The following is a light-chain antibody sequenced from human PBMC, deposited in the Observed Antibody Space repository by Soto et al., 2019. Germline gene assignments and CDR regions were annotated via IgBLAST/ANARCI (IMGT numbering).Light chain of an antibody. CDR3: NSYAGSNVVYV. CDR1: SSDVGAYNF. J-gene: IGLJ1*01. Sequence: QSALTQPPSASGSPGQSVTISCTGTSSDVGAYNFVYWYQQLPGKAPKLLIYEVNKRPSGVPDRFSGSKSGNTASLTVSGLQAEDEADYYCNSYAGSNVVYVFGTGTKLTVL. CDR2: EVN. V-gene: IGLV2-8*01.